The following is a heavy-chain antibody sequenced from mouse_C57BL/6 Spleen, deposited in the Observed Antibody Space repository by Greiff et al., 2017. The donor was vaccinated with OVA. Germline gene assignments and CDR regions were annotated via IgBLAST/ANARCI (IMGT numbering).Heavy chain of an antibody. CDR2: INYDGSST. CDR3: AREITTVVSYYFDY. CDR1: GFTFSDYY. Sequence: EVKLEESEGGLVQPGSSMKLSCTASGFTFSDYYMAWVRQVPEKGLEWVANINYDGSSTYYLDSLKSRFIISRDNAKNILYLQMSSLKSEDTATYYCAREITTVVSYYFDYWGKGTTLTVSS. V-gene: IGHV5-16*01. D-gene: IGHD1-1*01. J-gene: IGHJ2*01.